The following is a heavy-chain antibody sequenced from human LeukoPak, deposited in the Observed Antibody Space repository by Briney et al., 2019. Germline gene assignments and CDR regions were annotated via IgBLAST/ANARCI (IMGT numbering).Heavy chain of an antibody. V-gene: IGHV3-21*01. CDR2: ISTSSSYI. CDR1: GFTFSSYS. Sequence: PGGSLRLSCAASGFTFSSYSMNLVRQAPGKGLEWVSSISTSSSYIYYADSVKGRFTIFRDNAKNSLYLQMNSLRAEDTAVYYCASEQPPHSSGWSRGAFDTWGQGTMVTVSS. CDR3: ASEQPPHSSGWSRGAFDT. D-gene: IGHD6-19*01. J-gene: IGHJ3*02.